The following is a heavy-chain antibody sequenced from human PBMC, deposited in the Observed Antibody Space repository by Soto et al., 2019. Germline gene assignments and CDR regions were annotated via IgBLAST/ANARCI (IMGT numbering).Heavy chain of an antibody. Sequence: QVPLVQSGAEVKKPGASVKVSCKASGYTFTSYGISWVRQAPGHGLEWMGWISAYNGNTNYAQKLQGRVTMTTDTSTSTAYMELRSLRSDDTAVYYCARDNIAAAVSYYYYGMDVWGQGTTVTVSS. V-gene: IGHV1-18*01. D-gene: IGHD6-13*01. CDR1: GYTFTSYG. J-gene: IGHJ6*02. CDR2: ISAYNGNT. CDR3: ARDNIAAAVSYYYYGMDV.